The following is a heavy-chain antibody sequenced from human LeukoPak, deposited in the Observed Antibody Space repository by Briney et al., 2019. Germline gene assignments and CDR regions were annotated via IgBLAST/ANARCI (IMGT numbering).Heavy chain of an antibody. CDR2: IHQDGSEK. J-gene: IGHJ4*02. CDR1: GFTSSSYW. Sequence: GGSMRLSWAASGFTSSSYWMSWVRQAPGKGLEWVANIHQDGSEKYYVDSVKGRSTISRDNAKSSLYLQMNSLRADDTAVYYCARDRALYDSRRGYYYTEDDYWGQGTLVTVSS. D-gene: IGHD3-22*01. CDR3: ARDRALYDSRRGYYYTEDDY. V-gene: IGHV3-7*01.